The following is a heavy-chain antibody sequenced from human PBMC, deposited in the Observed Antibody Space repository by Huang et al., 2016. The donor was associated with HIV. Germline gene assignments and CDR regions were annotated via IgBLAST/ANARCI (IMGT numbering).Heavy chain of an antibody. CDR1: GFSFSKYA. J-gene: IGHJ3*02. Sequence: QGQLVESGGGVVRPGRSLRLSCAASGFSFSKYAMHWVRQAPGKRLEWVTFISNDGTTTYYANSVKGRFTISRDNFKNTLYLQMNRLRGDDTAVYYCTREYTVAGAFDIWGQGTMVTVSS. D-gene: IGHD5-12*01. CDR3: TREYTVAGAFDI. V-gene: IGHV3-30-3*01. CDR2: ISNDGTTT.